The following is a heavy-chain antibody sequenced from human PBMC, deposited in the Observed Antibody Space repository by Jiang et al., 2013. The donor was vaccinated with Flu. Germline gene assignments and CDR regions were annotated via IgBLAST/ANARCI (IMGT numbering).Heavy chain of an antibody. CDR3: ARDDDLNWFDT. Sequence: LLKPSETLSLTCTVSGASINSNYWSWIRKPAGKGLEWMGRVFTSGSTNYNPSLKSRVTMSIDTWENQLSLKLTSVTAADSAVYYCARDDDLNWFDTWGPGTLVTVSS. V-gene: IGHV4-4*07. CDR1: GASINSNY. CDR2: VFTSGST. J-gene: IGHJ5*02. D-gene: IGHD3-3*01.